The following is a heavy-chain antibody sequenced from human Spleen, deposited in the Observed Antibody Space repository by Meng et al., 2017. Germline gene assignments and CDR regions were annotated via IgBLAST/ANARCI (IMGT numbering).Heavy chain of an antibody. J-gene: IGHJ4*02. D-gene: IGHD6-13*01. CDR2: ISDDGNNN. CDR3: ARHYSYYCCWYGYYFDY. V-gene: IGHV3-30*01. Sequence: GESLKIPCAGSGFTFSTYVMHWVRQAPGKGLEWVAVISDDGNNNYYADSVKGRFNISRDNSKNTLFLQMNKLRAEDTAVYYCARHYSYYCCWYGYYFDYWGRGTLVTVSS. CDR1: GFTFSTYV.